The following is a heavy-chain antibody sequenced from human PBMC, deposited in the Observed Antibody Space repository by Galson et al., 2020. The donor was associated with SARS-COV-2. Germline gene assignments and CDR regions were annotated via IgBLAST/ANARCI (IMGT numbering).Heavy chain of an antibody. D-gene: IGHD3-10*02. CDR2: TSATP. Sequence: GGSLRLSCAASGFTFSRYGMSWVRQAPGQGLEWVATTSATPYYADSVRRRFTISRDASKSTLYLQMNGLRADDTAVYYCAKDFVRGIGYIEVWVPGTTLNISS. J-gene: IGHJ6*03. CDR3: AKDFVRGIGYIEV. CDR1: GFTFSRYG. V-gene: IGHV3-23*01.